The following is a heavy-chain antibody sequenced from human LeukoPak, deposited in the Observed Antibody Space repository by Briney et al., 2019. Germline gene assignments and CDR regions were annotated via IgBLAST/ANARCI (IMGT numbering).Heavy chain of an antibody. CDR2: IYYSGST. Sequence: SETLSLTCTVSGGSISSSSYYWGWIRQPPGKGLEWIGSIYYSGSTFYSPSLKSRVTISVDTSKNQFSLKLSSVTAADTVVYYCARRSGTYHAFDIWGQGTMVTVSS. D-gene: IGHD1-26*01. J-gene: IGHJ3*02. V-gene: IGHV4-39*01. CDR3: ARRSGTYHAFDI. CDR1: GGSISSSSYY.